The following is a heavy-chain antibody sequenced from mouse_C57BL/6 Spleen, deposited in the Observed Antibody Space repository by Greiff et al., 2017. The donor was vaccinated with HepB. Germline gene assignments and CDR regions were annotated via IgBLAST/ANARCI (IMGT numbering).Heavy chain of an antibody. V-gene: IGHV1-80*01. J-gene: IGHJ4*01. D-gene: IGHD2-1*01. Sequence: QVQLQQSGAELVKPGASVKISCKASGYAFSSYWMNWVKQRPGKGLEWIGQIYPGDGDTNYNGKFKGKATLTADKSSSTAYMQLSSLTSEDSAVYFCAREKYGNYPYYAMDYWGQGTSVTVSS. CDR2: IYPGDGDT. CDR3: AREKYGNYPYYAMDY. CDR1: GYAFSSYW.